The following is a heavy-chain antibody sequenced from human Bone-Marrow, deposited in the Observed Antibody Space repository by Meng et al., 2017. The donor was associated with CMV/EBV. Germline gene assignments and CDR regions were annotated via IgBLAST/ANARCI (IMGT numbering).Heavy chain of an antibody. CDR2: IYYSGST. D-gene: IGHD2-2*01. Sequence: SETLSLTCTVSGGSVSSGSYYWSWIRQPPGKGLEWIGSIYYSGSTYYNPSLKSRVTISADTAKNQFSLKLSSVTAADTAVYYCATKYRPWEYFQHWGQGTLVTVSS. CDR3: ATKYRPWEYFQH. J-gene: IGHJ1*01. V-gene: IGHV4-39*01. CDR1: GGSVSSGSYY.